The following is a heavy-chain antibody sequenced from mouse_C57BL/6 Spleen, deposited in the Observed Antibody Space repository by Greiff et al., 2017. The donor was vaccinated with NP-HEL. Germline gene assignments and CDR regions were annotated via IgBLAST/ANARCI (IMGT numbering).Heavy chain of an antibody. D-gene: IGHD1-1*01. CDR1: GYTFTSYT. V-gene: IGHV1-4*01. Sequence: VQLQQSGAELARPGASVKMSCKASGYTFTSYTMHWVKQRPGQGLEWIGYINPSSGYTKYNQKFKDKATLTADKSSSTAYMQLSSLTSEDSAVYYCARGTTTVDGWYFDVWGTGTTVTVSS. J-gene: IGHJ1*03. CDR3: ARGTTTVDGWYFDV. CDR2: INPSSGYT.